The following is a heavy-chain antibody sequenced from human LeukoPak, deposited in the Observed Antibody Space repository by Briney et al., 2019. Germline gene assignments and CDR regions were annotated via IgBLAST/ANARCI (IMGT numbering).Heavy chain of an antibody. CDR1: GFTFSSYG. CDR2: ISYDGSNK. Sequence: GGSLRLSCAASGFTFSSYGMHWVRQAPGKGLEWVAVISYDGSNKYYADSVKGRFTISRDNAKNSLYLQMNSLRAEDTAVYYCARDYKAGYYGSGSYYPPQADYWGQGTLVTVSS. V-gene: IGHV3-30*03. D-gene: IGHD3-10*01. J-gene: IGHJ4*02. CDR3: ARDYKAGYYGSGSYYPPQADY.